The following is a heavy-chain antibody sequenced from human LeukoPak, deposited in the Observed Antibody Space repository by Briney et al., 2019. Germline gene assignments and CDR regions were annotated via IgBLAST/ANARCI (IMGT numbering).Heavy chain of an antibody. CDR2: ISGSGGST. Sequence: GGSLRLSCAASEFTFSSYAMSWVRQAPGKGLEWVSSISGSGGSTYYADSVQGRFTISRDNSKNTLYLQMNSLRAEDTAVYYCANDYRSGSFHDFWGQGTLVTVSS. CDR3: ANDYRSGSFHDF. D-gene: IGHD3-10*01. J-gene: IGHJ4*02. V-gene: IGHV3-23*01. CDR1: EFTFSSYA.